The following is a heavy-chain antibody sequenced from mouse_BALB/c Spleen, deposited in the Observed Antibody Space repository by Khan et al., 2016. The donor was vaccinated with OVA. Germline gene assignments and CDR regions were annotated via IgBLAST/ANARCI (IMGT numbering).Heavy chain of an antibody. D-gene: IGHD2-14*01. Sequence: QVQLKESGPGLVAPSQSLSITCTVSGFSLSRYNIHWVRQPPGKGLEWLGMIWGGGVTDYNSTLKSRLSISKDNSKRQVFLKMNSLQADETAMYYCARAYYRYDGYYAMDYWGQGTSVTVSS. J-gene: IGHJ4*01. V-gene: IGHV2-6-4*01. CDR3: ARAYYRYDGYYAMDY. CDR2: IWGGGVT. CDR1: GFSLSRYN.